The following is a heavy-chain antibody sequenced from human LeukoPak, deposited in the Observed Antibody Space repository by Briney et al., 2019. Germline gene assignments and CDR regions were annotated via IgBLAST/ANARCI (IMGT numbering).Heavy chain of an antibody. Sequence: GESLRLSCEASGFTFGSHAMYWVRQAPGKGLEWVAGIFGSGGSPHYADSVKGRFTISRDNPRNTVYLQINSLRDEDTAVYYCGKTTVGYSSGQKPAWPVDYWGQGTLVTVSS. CDR1: GFTFGSHA. CDR2: IFGSGGSP. J-gene: IGHJ4*02. V-gene: IGHV3-23*01. CDR3: GKTTVGYSSGQKPAWPVDY. D-gene: IGHD5-18*01.